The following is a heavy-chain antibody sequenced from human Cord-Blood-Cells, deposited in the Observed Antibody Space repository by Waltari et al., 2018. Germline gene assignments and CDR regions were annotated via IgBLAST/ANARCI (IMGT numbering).Heavy chain of an antibody. CDR3: ARRTYYDFWSGYYSRAFDI. D-gene: IGHD3-3*01. V-gene: IGHV4-34*01. CDR1: GGSFSGYY. Sequence: QVQLQQWGAGLLKPSETLSLTCAVYGGSFSGYYWSWIRQPPGKGLEWIGEINHSGSTNYNPSLKSRVTISVDTAKNLFSLKLSSVTAADTAVYYCARRTYYDFWSGYYSRAFDIWGQGTMVTVSS. J-gene: IGHJ3*02. CDR2: INHSGST.